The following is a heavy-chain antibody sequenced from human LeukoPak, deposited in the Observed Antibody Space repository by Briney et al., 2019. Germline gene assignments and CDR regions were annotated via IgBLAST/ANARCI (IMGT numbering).Heavy chain of an antibody. Sequence: PSETLSLTCTVPGGSISSHYWSWIRQPPGKGLGLIGYMYDSVRTKDNPSLKSRVTLSADTSKNQFSLRLSSVTAADTAVYYCATIKRGIIYGYFDFWGQGILVTVSS. CDR3: ATIKRGIIYGYFDF. CDR1: GGSISSHY. V-gene: IGHV4-59*11. CDR2: MYDSVRT. J-gene: IGHJ4*02. D-gene: IGHD5-18*01.